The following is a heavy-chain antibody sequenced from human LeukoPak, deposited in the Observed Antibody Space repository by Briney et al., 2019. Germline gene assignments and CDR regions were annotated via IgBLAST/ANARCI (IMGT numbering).Heavy chain of an antibody. J-gene: IGHJ4*02. CDR3: VKDSRFWTFDY. CDR1: GFTFSNYY. V-gene: IGHV3-72*01. D-gene: IGHD6-13*01. Sequence: GGSLRLSCAASGFTFSNYYMDWVRQAPGKGLEWVGRAKNKADSYTIEYAASVRGRFTISRDDSKNSLYLQMNSLKTEDTAVYYCVKDSRFWTFDYWGQGTLVTVSS. CDR2: AKNKADSYTI.